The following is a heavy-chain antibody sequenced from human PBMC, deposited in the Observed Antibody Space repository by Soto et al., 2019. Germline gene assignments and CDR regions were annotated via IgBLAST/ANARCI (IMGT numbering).Heavy chain of an antibody. CDR1: GFTFSSYA. V-gene: IGHV3-23*01. Sequence: GSLRLSCAASGFTFSSYAMSWVRQAPGKGLEWVSAISGSGGSTYYADSVKGRFTISRDNSKNTLYLQMNSLRAEDTAVYYCAKDRVRGYCSSTSCYVFDYWGQGTLVTVSS. CDR2: ISGSGGST. J-gene: IGHJ4*02. D-gene: IGHD2-2*01. CDR3: AKDRVRGYCSSTSCYVFDY.